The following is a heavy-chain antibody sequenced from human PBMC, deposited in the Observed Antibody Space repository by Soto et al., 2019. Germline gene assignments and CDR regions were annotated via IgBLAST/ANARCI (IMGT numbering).Heavy chain of an antibody. CDR2: IIPLFRTP. Sequence: QVQLVQSGAEVKEPGSSVKVSCQASGGTFSSYALSWVRQAPGQGLEWMGGIIPLFRTPDYAQKFQGRVTITADESTSTAYMELSSLRSEDTATYYCARDNGRPQLGGNYYYITDVWGQGTTITVSS. V-gene: IGHV1-69*12. CDR3: ARDNGRPQLGGNYYYITDV. J-gene: IGHJ6*02. CDR1: GGTFSSYA. D-gene: IGHD3-3*02.